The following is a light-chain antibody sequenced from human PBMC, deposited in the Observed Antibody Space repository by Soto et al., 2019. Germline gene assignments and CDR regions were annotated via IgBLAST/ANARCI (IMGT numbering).Light chain of an antibody. CDR3: SSSAGNNNWGV. CDR1: SSDVGSYDY. J-gene: IGLJ3*02. CDR2: EVS. V-gene: IGLV2-8*01. Sequence: QSALTQPPSASGSPGQSVTISCTGTSSDVGSYDYVSWYQQHPGKAPKLMIYEVSKRPSGVPDRFSGSKSGNTASLTVSGLQAEDEADYYCSSSAGNNNWGVFGGGTQLTVL.